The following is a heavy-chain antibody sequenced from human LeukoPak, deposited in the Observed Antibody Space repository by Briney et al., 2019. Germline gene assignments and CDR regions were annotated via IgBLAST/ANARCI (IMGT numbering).Heavy chain of an antibody. CDR1: GGTFSSYA. V-gene: IGHV1-69*13. CDR3: ARVLYYYDSSGPYESY. CDR2: IIPIFGTA. Sequence: ASVKVSCKASGGTFSSYAISWVRQAPGQGLEWMGGIIPIFGTANYAQKFQGRVTIIADESTSTAYMELSSLRSEDTAVYYCARVLYYYDSSGPYESYWGQGTLVTVSS. J-gene: IGHJ4*02. D-gene: IGHD3-22*01.